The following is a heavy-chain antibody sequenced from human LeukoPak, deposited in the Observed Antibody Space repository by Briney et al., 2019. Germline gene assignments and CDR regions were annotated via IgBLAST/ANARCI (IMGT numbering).Heavy chain of an antibody. CDR2: IYWNDDK. D-gene: IGHD1-7*01. Sequence: ESGPTLVKPTQTLTLTCTFSGFSLSTSGVGVGWIRQPPGKALEWLALIYWNDDKSYSPSLKSRLTITKDTSKNQVVLTMTNMDPVDTATYYCAHRTITGTTEYFDYWGQGTLVTVSS. J-gene: IGHJ4*02. CDR3: AHRTITGTTEYFDY. CDR1: GFSLSTSGVG. V-gene: IGHV2-5*01.